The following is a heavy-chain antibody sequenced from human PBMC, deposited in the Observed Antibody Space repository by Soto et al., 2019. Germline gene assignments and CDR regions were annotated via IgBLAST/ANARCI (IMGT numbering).Heavy chain of an antibody. CDR2: IYHSGST. J-gene: IGHJ4*02. CDR3: ANMIPYYYDSSGSPGDY. D-gene: IGHD3-22*01. Sequence: PSETLSLTCAVSGGSISSSNWWSWVRQPPGKGLEWIGEIYHSGSTNYNPSLKSRVTISVDKSKNQFSLKLSSVTAADTAVYYCANMIPYYYDSSGSPGDYWGQGTLVTVSS. CDR1: GGSISSSNW. V-gene: IGHV4-4*02.